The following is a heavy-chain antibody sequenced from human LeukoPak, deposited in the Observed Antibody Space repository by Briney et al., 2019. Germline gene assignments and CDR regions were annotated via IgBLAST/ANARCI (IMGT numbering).Heavy chain of an antibody. CDR3: AKDRAVNPLYNWFDP. CDR1: GYTFSDHY. V-gene: IGHV1-2*02. CDR2: INPNSGGT. D-gene: IGHD4-17*01. Sequence: GASVKVSCKASGYTFSDHYIHWVRQAPGQGLEWMGWINPNSGGTNYAQKFQGRVTMTRDTSISTAYMELSRLRSDDTAVYYCAKDRAVNPLYNWFDPWGQGTLVTVSS. J-gene: IGHJ5*02.